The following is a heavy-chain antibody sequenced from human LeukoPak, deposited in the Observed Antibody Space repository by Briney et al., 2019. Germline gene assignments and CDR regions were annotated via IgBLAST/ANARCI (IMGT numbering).Heavy chain of an antibody. CDR1: GYSISSGYF. J-gene: IGHJ4*02. D-gene: IGHD3-22*01. Sequence: SETLSLTCAVSGYSISSGYFWAWIRQPPGNGLEWIGSISHSGSSYSKPSLKSRVIISVDTSNNQFSLKLTSVTAADTATYYCARDGYYYDGSFEYWGQGIRVAVSS. CDR3: ARDGYYYDGSFEY. V-gene: IGHV4-38-2*01. CDR2: ISHSGSS.